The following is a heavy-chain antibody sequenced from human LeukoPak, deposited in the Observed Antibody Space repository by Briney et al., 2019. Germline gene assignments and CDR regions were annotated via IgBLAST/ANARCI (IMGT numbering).Heavy chain of an antibody. D-gene: IGHD6-6*01. CDR2: IYASGPT. CDR3: ARHDAGIAARPFDN. V-gene: IGHV4-4*09. Sequence: SETLSLTCTVSGGSISTYYWSWIRRPPGKGLEWIAYIYASGPTNYNPSLKSRITISVDTSKNQFSLKLSSVTAADTAVYYCARHDAGIAARPFDNWGQGTLVTVSS. J-gene: IGHJ4*02. CDR1: GGSISTYY.